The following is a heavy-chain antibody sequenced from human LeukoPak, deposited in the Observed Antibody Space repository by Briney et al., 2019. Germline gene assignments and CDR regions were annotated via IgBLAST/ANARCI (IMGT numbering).Heavy chain of an antibody. CDR1: GFTFSSYA. J-gene: IGHJ4*02. Sequence: GGSLRLSCSASGFTFSSYAMTWVRQAPGKGPEWVSVISGSSDKTYYGESVRGRFTIYRDNSKNTLYLQMNSLRAEDTAVYYCAKWLYYYDSSGYYWGQGTLVTVSS. CDR2: ISGSSDKT. V-gene: IGHV3-23*01. CDR3: AKWLYYYDSSGYY. D-gene: IGHD3-22*01.